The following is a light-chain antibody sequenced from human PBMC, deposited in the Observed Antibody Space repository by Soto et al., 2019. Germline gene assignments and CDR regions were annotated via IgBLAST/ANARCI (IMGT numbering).Light chain of an antibody. Sequence: ETVLTQSPATLSLSPGERATLSCRASRSVSTYFAWYQQKPAQSPRLLIYEALIRATGIPARFSGSGSETDFTLTISSREPQDFAVYYCQQRNSWPLTFGGGTKVEIK. CDR1: RSVSTY. J-gene: IGKJ4*02. CDR2: EAL. CDR3: QQRNSWPLT. V-gene: IGKV3-11*01.